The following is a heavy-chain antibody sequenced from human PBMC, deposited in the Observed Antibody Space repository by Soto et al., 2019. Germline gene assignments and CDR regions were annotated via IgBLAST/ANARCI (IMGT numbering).Heavy chain of an antibody. D-gene: IGHD3-3*01. V-gene: IGHV1-18*04. CDR2: ISGNNGAT. CDR3: ARHLTYLRINGNWFGS. CDR1: GYTFANYG. Sequence: ASVKVSCKASGYTFANYGITWVRQAPGQGLEWMGWISGNNGATNYAPKIQGRVTMTIDTSTDTAYMDLRSLKSDDTAIYFCARHLTYLRINGNWFGSWGQGTLVTVSS. J-gene: IGHJ5*01.